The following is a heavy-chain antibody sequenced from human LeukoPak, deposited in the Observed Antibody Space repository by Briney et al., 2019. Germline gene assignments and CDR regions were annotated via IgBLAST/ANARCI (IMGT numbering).Heavy chain of an antibody. D-gene: IGHD1-26*01. Sequence: SLRLSCVASGFTFGDYPMHWVRQVPGKGLEWVSGINWNGGSIGYADSVKSRFTISRDNAKNSLYLQMNSLRAEDTALYYCAKDGRFSGSPYFYYMDVWGKGTTITVS. V-gene: IGHV3-9*01. J-gene: IGHJ6*03. CDR1: GFTFGDYP. CDR3: AKDGRFSGSPYFYYMDV. CDR2: INWNGGSI.